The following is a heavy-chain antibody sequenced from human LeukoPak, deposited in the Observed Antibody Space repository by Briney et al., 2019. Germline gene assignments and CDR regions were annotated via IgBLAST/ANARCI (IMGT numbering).Heavy chain of an antibody. V-gene: IGHV3-53*01. CDR2: IYSGVGT. CDR3: VRAENGMDV. CDR1: GFIVSSRY. Sequence: PGGSLRLSCAASGFIVSSRYMCWVRQAPGKGLEWVSAIYSGVGTNYADSVKGRFTISRDNSRNTLYLQMNSLRAEDTAVYYCVRAENGMDVWGRGTAVTVS. J-gene: IGHJ6*02.